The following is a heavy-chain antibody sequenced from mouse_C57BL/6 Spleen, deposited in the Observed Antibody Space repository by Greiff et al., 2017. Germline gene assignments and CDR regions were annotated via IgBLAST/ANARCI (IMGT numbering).Heavy chain of an antibody. J-gene: IGHJ1*03. Sequence: VKLQESGPELVKPGASVKISCKASGYAFSSSWMNWVKQRPGKGLEWIGRIYPGDGDTNYNGKFKGKATLTADKSSSTAYMQLSSLTSEDSAVYFCARSDYYDSNWYFDVWGTGTTVTVSS. CDR2: IYPGDGDT. D-gene: IGHD1-1*01. CDR3: ARSDYYDSNWYFDV. V-gene: IGHV1-82*01. CDR1: GYAFSSSW.